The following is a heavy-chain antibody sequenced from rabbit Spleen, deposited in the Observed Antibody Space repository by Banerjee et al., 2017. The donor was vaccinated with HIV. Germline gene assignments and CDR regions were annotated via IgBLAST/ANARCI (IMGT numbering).Heavy chain of an antibody. CDR1: GLDFSSYG. V-gene: IGHV1S36*01. CDR3: VREVAAKLNL. CDR2: IGTGGSA. D-gene: IGHD4-1*01. J-gene: IGHJ4*01. Sequence: EESGGDLVKPGASLTLTCKASGLDFSSYGVSWVRQAPGEGLEYIGFIGTGGSANYANWVNGRFTISRTTTTVDLKMTSLTAADTATYFCVREVAAKLNLWGPGTLVTVS.